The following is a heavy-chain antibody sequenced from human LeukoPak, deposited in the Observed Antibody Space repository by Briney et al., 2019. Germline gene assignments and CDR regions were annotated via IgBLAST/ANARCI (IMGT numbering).Heavy chain of an antibody. Sequence: SETLSLACTVSGGSISSSSYYWGWIRQPPGKGLEWIGSIYYSGSTYYNPSLKSRVTISVDTSKNQLSLKLSSVTAADTAVYYCARAAAAIVGAADYWGQGTLVTVSS. V-gene: IGHV4-39*07. J-gene: IGHJ4*02. CDR2: IYYSGST. CDR1: GGSISSSSYY. CDR3: ARAAAAIVGAADY. D-gene: IGHD1-26*01.